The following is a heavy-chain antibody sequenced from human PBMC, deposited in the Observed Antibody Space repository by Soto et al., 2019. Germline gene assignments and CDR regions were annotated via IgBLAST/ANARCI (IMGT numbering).Heavy chain of an antibody. D-gene: IGHD6-19*01. CDR2: ITSDTKTI. V-gene: IGHV3-48*02. Sequence: EVQLVESGGALVQPGGSLRLSCVASGFKFSIYSMNWIRQAPGKGLEWSAYITSDTKTIKYADSVKGRFTISRDNAKNSVYLQMNSLSDEDTAVYYCASSVEGHFDYRGQGAVVTVSS. CDR3: ASSVEGHFDY. CDR1: GFKFSIYS. J-gene: IGHJ4*02.